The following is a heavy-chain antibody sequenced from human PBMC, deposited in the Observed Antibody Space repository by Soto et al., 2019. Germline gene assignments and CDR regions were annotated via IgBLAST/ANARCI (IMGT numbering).Heavy chain of an antibody. CDR2: IGGGGADT. D-gene: IGHD6-19*01. J-gene: IGHJ5*02. V-gene: IGHV3-23*01. CDR1: GFTFSNFA. CDR3: AKDAVAYNGEWDWFDP. Sequence: DVQLLESGGGLVQPGGSLRLSCAASGFTFSNFAMSWVRQAPGKGLESVSAIGGGGADTYYADSVKGRFTISRDNSKNTLYLQMDSLRAEDTAVYYCAKDAVAYNGEWDWFDPLGQGTLVTVSS.